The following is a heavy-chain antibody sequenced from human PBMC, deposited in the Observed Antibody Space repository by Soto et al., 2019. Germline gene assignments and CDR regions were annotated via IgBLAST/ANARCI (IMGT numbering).Heavy chain of an antibody. J-gene: IGHJ4*02. Sequence: SETLSLTCAVYGGSLSGYYWSWIRQPPGKGLEWIGEINHSGSTNYNPSLKSRVTISVDTSKNQFSLKLSSVTAADTAVYYCARGRGSSEIDYWGQGTLVTVSS. CDR2: INHSGST. D-gene: IGHD6-6*01. CDR1: GGSLSGYY. CDR3: ARGRGSSEIDY. V-gene: IGHV4-34*01.